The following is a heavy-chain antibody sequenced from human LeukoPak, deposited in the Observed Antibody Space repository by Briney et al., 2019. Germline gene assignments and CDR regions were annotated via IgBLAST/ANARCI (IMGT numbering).Heavy chain of an antibody. CDR1: GYSISSGYY. V-gene: IGHV4-38-2*02. J-gene: IGHJ3*02. Sequence: PSETLSLTCTVSGYSISSGYYWGWIRQPPGKGLEWIGSIYHSGSTYYNPSLKSRVTISVDTSKNQFSLKLSSVTAADTAVYYCARDLVGATADAFDIWGQGTMVTVSS. D-gene: IGHD1-26*01. CDR3: ARDLVGATADAFDI. CDR2: IYHSGST.